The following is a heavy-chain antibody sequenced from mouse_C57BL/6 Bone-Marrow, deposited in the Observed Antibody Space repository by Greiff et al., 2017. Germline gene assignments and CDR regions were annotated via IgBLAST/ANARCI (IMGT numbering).Heavy chain of an antibody. J-gene: IGHJ4*01. CDR1: GYAFSSSW. Sequence: QVQLQQSGPELVKPGASVKISCKASGYAFSSSWMNWVKQRPGKGLEWIGRIDPGDGDTNYNGKFKGKATLTADKSSSTAYMQLSSLTSEDSAVYFCARSAYGNYPMDYWGQGTSVTVSS. V-gene: IGHV1-82*01. D-gene: IGHD2-1*01. CDR2: IDPGDGDT. CDR3: ARSAYGNYPMDY.